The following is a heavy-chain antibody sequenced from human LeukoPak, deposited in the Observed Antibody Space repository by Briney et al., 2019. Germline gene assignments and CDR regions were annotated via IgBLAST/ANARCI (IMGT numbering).Heavy chain of an antibody. Sequence: GGSLRLSCAASGFTFDDYAMLWVRQAPGKGLEWVSGISWNSGSIGYADSVKGRFTISRDNAKNSLYLQMNSLRAEDTALYYCAKGDFGYCSSTSCYREYDAFDIWGQGTMVTVSS. CDR2: ISWNSGSI. J-gene: IGHJ3*02. CDR1: GFTFDDYA. V-gene: IGHV3-9*01. CDR3: AKGDFGYCSSTSCYREYDAFDI. D-gene: IGHD2-2*02.